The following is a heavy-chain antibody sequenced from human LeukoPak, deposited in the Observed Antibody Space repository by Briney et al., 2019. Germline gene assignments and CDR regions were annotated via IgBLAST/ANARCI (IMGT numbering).Heavy chain of an antibody. J-gene: IGHJ6*03. D-gene: IGHD4-17*01. Sequence: ASVKVSCKASGFTFTSYGISWVRQAPGQGLEWMGLIITYNGNTRYAQKVQGRVTMTTDTSTNIAYMEVSSLRSDDTAVYYYAKTTVTSEDYHYYYMDVWGKGTTVTVSS. CDR2: IITYNGNT. V-gene: IGHV1-18*01. CDR3: AKTTVTSEDYHYYYMDV. CDR1: GFTFTSYG.